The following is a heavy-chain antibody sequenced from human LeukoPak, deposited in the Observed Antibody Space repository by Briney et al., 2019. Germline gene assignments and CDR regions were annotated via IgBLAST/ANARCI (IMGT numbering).Heavy chain of an antibody. CDR2: ISTNGGDT. Sequence: GGSLRLSCSASRFTFSSYAMHWVRQAPGKGLEYVSAISTNGGDTKYADSVKGRFTISRDNSKNPLDLQMSSLRAEDTAVYYCVGYSDVITTNDYWGQGTLVTVSS. V-gene: IGHV3-64D*06. D-gene: IGHD3-22*01. CDR1: RFTFSSYA. CDR3: VGYSDVITTNDY. J-gene: IGHJ4*02.